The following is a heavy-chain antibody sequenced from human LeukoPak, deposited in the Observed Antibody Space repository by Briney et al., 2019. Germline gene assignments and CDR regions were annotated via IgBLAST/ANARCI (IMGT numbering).Heavy chain of an antibody. CDR1: GFTFSSYW. V-gene: IGHV3-7*01. CDR3: ARVVPGPNSGGFDY. CDR2: IKQDGSEK. Sequence: GGSLRLSCAASGFTFSSYWMSWVRQAPGKGLEWVANIKQDGSEKYYVDSVKGRFTISRDNAKNSLYLQMNSLRAEDTAVYYCARVVPGPNSGGFDYWGQGTLVTVSS. D-gene: IGHD2-2*01. J-gene: IGHJ4*02.